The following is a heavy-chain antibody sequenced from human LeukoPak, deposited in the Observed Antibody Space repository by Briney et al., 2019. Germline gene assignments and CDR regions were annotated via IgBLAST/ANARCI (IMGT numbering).Heavy chain of an antibody. J-gene: IGHJ4*02. D-gene: IGHD1-26*01. V-gene: IGHV1-69*06. CDR1: GYTFTSYG. CDR2: IIPIFGTA. CDR3: ASLPVSGSYPEYYFDY. Sequence: GASVKVSCKASGYTFTSYGISWVRQAPGQGLEWMGGIIPIFGTANYAQKFQGRVTITADKSTSTAYMELSSLRSEDTAVYYCASLPVSGSYPEYYFDYWGQGTLVTVSS.